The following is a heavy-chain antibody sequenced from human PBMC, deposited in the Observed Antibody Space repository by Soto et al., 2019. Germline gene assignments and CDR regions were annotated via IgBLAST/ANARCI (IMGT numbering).Heavy chain of an antibody. CDR3: ARERGASGWDDAFDI. D-gene: IGHD6-19*01. CDR1: GFTLSSYG. Sequence: LRLSCAASGFTLSSYGMHWVRQAPGKGLEWVAVIWYDGSNKYYADSVKGRFTISRDNSKNTLYLQMNSLKAEDTAAYYCARERGASGWDDAFDIWGQGTMVTVSS. V-gene: IGHV3-33*01. J-gene: IGHJ3*02. CDR2: IWYDGSNK.